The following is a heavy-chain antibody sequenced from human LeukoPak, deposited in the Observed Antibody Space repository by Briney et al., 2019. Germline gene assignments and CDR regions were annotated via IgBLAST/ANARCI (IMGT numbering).Heavy chain of an antibody. D-gene: IGHD3-16*02. Sequence: WASVTVSSTASGYTFTSYAMNWVRQAPGQGLEWMGWINTNTGNPTYAQGFTGRFVFSLDTSVSTAYLQISSLKAEDTAVYYCARELPFGGVIVFDYWGQGTLVTVSS. CDR1: GYTFTSYA. CDR2: INTNTGNP. J-gene: IGHJ4*02. CDR3: ARELPFGGVIVFDY. V-gene: IGHV7-4-1*02.